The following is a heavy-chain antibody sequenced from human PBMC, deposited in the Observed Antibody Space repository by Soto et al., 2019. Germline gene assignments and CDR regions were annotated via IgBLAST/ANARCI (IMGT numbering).Heavy chain of an antibody. CDR3: VRGPYNYNSRYFDY. V-gene: IGHV4-4*07. D-gene: IGHD1-1*01. J-gene: IGHJ4*02. CDR1: GGSISRYY. Sequence: SETLSLTCTVSGGSISRYYWNWIRQPAGKGLEWIGRIYTSGSTNYNPSLKSRVTMLVDTSKNQFSLKLSSVTAADTAVYYCVRGPYNYNSRYFDYWGQGTLVTVSS. CDR2: IYTSGST.